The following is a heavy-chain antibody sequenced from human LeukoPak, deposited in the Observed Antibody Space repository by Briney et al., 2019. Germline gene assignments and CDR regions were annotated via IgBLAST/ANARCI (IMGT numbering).Heavy chain of an antibody. V-gene: IGHV6-1*01. D-gene: IGHD3-10*01. CDR3: ARGRRVVRGVPELIDAFDI. CDR2: TYYRSKWYN. J-gene: IGHJ3*02. CDR1: GDSVSSNSAA. Sequence: SQTLSLTCAISGDSVSSNSAAWNWIRQSPSRGLEWLGRTYYRSKWYNDYAVSVKSRITINPDTSKNQFSLQLSSVTPEDTAVYYCARGRRVVRGVPELIDAFDIWGQGTMVTVSS.